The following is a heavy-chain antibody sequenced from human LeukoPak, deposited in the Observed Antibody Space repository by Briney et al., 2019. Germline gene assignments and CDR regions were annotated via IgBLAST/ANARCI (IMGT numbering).Heavy chain of an antibody. CDR1: GFTFDDYA. CDR2: ISWNSGSI. D-gene: IGHD6-19*01. CDR3: AKGPIAVAGYFDY. J-gene: IGHJ4*02. V-gene: IGHV3-9*01. Sequence: PGGSLRLSCAASGFTFDDYAMHWVRQAPGKGLEWVSGISWNSGSIGYADSVKGRFTISRDNAKNSLYLQMNSLRAEDTALYYCAKGPIAVAGYFDYWGQGTLVTVSS.